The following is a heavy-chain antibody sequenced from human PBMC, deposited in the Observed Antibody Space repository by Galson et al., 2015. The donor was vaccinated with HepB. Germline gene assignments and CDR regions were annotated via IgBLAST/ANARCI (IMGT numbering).Heavy chain of an antibody. V-gene: IGHV4-34*01. Sequence: ETLSLTCAVYGGSFSGYYWSWIRQPPGKGLEWIGEINHSGSTNYNPSLKSRVTISVDTSKNQFSLKQSSVTAADTAVYYCARARIGYSYGYLVYYGMDVWGQGTTVTVSS. J-gene: IGHJ6*02. CDR1: GGSFSGYY. CDR2: INHSGST. D-gene: IGHD5-18*01. CDR3: ARARIGYSYGYLVYYGMDV.